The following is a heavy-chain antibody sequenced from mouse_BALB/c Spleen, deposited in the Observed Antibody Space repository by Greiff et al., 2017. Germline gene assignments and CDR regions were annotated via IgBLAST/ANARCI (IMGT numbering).Heavy chain of an antibody. CDR1: GFAFSSYD. D-gene: IGHD4-1*01. CDR3: ARPSWDGAWFAY. Sequence: EVKLMESGGGLVKPGGSLKLSCAASGFAFSSYDMSWVRQTPEKRLEWVAYISSGGGSTYYPDTVKGRFTISRDNAKNTLYLQMSSLKSEDTAMYYCARPSWDGAWFAYWGQGTLVTVSA. J-gene: IGHJ3*01. V-gene: IGHV5-12-1*01. CDR2: ISSGGGST.